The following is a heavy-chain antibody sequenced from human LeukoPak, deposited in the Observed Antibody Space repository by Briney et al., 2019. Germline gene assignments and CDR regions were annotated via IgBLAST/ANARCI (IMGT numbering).Heavy chain of an antibody. CDR1: GYTFTSYG. CDR2: ISGYNGDT. D-gene: IGHD5-12*01. V-gene: IGHV1-18*01. Sequence: ASVKVSCKASGYTFTSYGISWVRQAPGQGLEWMGWISGYNGDTNYAQKLQGRVTMTTDISTSTAYTELRSLRSDDTAVYYCTRDGGGQVATAPWGQGTLVTVSS. J-gene: IGHJ5*02. CDR3: TRDGGGQVATAP.